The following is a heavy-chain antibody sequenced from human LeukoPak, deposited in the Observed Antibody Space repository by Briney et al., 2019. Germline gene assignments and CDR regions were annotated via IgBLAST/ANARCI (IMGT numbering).Heavy chain of an antibody. CDR2: ISSSSSYI. D-gene: IGHD3-10*01. CDR3: AHLPSSGTGIVDY. Sequence: GGSLRLSCAASGFTFSSYSMNWVRQAPGKGLEWVSSISSSSSYIYYADSVKGRFTISRDNAKNSLYLQMNSLRAEDTAVYYCAHLPSSGTGIVDYWGQGTLVTVSS. V-gene: IGHV3-21*01. J-gene: IGHJ4*02. CDR1: GFTFSSYS.